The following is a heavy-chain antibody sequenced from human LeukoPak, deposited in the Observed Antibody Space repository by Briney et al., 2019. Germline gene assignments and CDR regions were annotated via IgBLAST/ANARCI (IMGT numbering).Heavy chain of an antibody. CDR3: ARGSPLAVAAAGTNFDY. CDR1: GFTFSSYA. V-gene: IGHV3-23*01. Sequence: QTGGSLRLSCAASGFTFSSYAMSWVRQAPGKGLEWVSAISGSGGSTYYADSVKGRFTISRDNSKNTLYLQMNSLRAEDTAVYYCARGSPLAVAAAGTNFDYWGQGTLVTVSS. CDR2: ISGSGGST. D-gene: IGHD6-13*01. J-gene: IGHJ4*02.